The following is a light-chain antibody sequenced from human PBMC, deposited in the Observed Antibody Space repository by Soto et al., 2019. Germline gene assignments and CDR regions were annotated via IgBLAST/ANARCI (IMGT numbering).Light chain of an antibody. Sequence: ETVLIQSPATLSLSPGERATLSCRASHTVANFLVWYQHKAAQPPRLLIYDVSNGATGITARFSGSGSGTDFTLTISSLEPDDFAVYYWQQRSNWPPTFGGGTNLEIK. J-gene: IGKJ4*01. CDR1: HTVANF. CDR2: DVS. CDR3: QQRSNWPPT. V-gene: IGKV3-11*01.